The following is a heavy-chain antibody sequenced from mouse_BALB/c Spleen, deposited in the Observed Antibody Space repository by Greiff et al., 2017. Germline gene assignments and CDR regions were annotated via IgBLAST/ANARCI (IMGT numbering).Heavy chain of an antibody. D-gene: IGHD2-12*01. Sequence: QVQLKESGPGLVAPSQSLSITCTVSGLSLTSYGVHWVRQPPGKGLEWLGVIWAGGSTNYNSALMSRLSISKDNSKSQVFLKMNSLQTDDTAMYYCAREGAYDGWGQGTSVTVSS. CDR3: AREGAYDG. CDR2: IWAGGST. V-gene: IGHV2-9*02. CDR1: GLSLTSYG. J-gene: IGHJ4*01.